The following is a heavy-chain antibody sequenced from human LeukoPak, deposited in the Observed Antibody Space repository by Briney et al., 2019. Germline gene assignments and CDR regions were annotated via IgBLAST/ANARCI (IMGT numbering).Heavy chain of an antibody. CDR1: GYTFTSYY. CDR2: INPSGGST. Sequence: ASVKVSCKASGYTFTSYYMHRVRQAPGQGLEWMGIINPSGGSTSYAQKFQGRVTMTRDTSTSTVYMELSSLRSEDTAVYYCATELLVVVAATGWPRDYYFDYWGQGTLVTVSS. J-gene: IGHJ4*02. CDR3: ATELLVVVAATGWPRDYYFDY. V-gene: IGHV1-46*01. D-gene: IGHD2-15*01.